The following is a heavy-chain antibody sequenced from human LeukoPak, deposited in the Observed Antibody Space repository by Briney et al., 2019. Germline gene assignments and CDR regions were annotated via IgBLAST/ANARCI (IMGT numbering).Heavy chain of an antibody. V-gene: IGHV3-30-3*01. CDR3: AKDFTLLTKAFDI. D-gene: IGHD2-15*01. J-gene: IGHJ3*02. CDR2: ISYDGSNK. CDR1: GFTFSSYA. Sequence: GRSLRLSCAASGFTFSSYAMHWVRQAPGKGLEWVAVISYDGSNKYYADSVKGRFTISRDNSKNTLYLQMNSLRAEDTAVYYCAKDFTLLTKAFDIWGQGTMVTVSS.